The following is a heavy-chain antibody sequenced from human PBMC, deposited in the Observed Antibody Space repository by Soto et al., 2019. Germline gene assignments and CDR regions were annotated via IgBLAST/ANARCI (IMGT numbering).Heavy chain of an antibody. D-gene: IGHD1-20*01. V-gene: IGHV3-33*01. CDR1: GFTFGIYA. CDR3: ARDPQSRITTSALFDY. Sequence: WGSLRISCASSGFTFGIYAMHWVRQAPGKGLEWLAAIWGDGSNKLYAESVNGRFSISRDNSKNTLHLQMNSLRAEDTAVYFCARDPQSRITTSALFDYWGQGTTVTVSS. J-gene: IGHJ4*02. CDR2: IWGDGSNK.